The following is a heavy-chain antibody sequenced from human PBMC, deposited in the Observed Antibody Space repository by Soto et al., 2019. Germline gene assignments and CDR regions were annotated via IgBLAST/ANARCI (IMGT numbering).Heavy chain of an antibody. CDR2: ISGYNGDT. Sequence: QVQLVQSGGEVKKPGASVKVSCKASGYTFTSYGISWVRQAPGQGLEWMGWISGYNGDTYYGQTLQGRVTMTTDTSTSTAYMELRSLRSDDTAVYYCARDVSYDSSGSYKVDGFDIWGQGIMVTVSS. V-gene: IGHV1-18*01. D-gene: IGHD3-22*01. J-gene: IGHJ3*02. CDR1: GYTFTSYG. CDR3: ARDVSYDSSGSYKVDGFDI.